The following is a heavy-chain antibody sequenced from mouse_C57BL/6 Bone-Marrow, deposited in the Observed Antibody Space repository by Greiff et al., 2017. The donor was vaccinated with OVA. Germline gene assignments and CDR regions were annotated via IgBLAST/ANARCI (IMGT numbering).Heavy chain of an antibody. CDR3: ARGGDSNWYFDV. J-gene: IGHJ1*03. Sequence: QVQLQQSGAELARPGASVKMSCKASGYTFTSYTMHWVKQRPGPGLEWIGYINPSSGYTKYNQKFKDKATLTAVKSSSTAYMQLSSLTSEDSAVYYCARGGDSNWYFDVWGTGTTVTVSS. D-gene: IGHD2-5*01. V-gene: IGHV1-4*01. CDR1: GYTFTSYT. CDR2: INPSSGYT.